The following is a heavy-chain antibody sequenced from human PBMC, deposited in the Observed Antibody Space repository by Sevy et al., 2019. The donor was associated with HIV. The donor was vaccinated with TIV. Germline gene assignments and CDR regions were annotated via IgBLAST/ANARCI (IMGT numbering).Heavy chain of an antibody. Sequence: GSLRLSCAASGFTFSSYAMSWVRQAPGKGLEWVSTISGSGGNTYYADSVKGRFTISRDNSKNTLYVQMNSLRAEDTAVYYCAKSREPYDFWSAYYFDYWGQGTLVTVSS. CDR2: ISGSGGNT. CDR1: GFTFSSYA. J-gene: IGHJ4*02. V-gene: IGHV3-23*01. CDR3: AKSREPYDFWSAYYFDY. D-gene: IGHD3-3*01.